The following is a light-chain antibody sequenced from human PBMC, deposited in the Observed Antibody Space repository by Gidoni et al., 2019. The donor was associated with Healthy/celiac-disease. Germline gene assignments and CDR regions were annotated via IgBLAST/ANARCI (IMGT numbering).Light chain of an antibody. CDR1: QGISSY. Sequence: DIQLTQSPSFLSASVGDRVTITCLASQGISSYLAWYQQKPGKAPKLLIYAASTLQSGVPSRFSSSGSGTEFTLTISSLQPEDFATYYCQQLNSYPPTFXGXTKVEIK. J-gene: IGKJ4*01. CDR3: QQLNSYPPT. V-gene: IGKV1-9*01. CDR2: AAS.